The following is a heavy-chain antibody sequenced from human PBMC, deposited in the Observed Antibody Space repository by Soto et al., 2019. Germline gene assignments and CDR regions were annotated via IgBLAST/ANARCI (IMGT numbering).Heavy chain of an antibody. J-gene: IGHJ6*02. Sequence: QVQLVQSGAEVKKPGSSVKVSCKASGGTFSSYAISWVRQAPGQGLEWMGGIIPIFGTANYAQKFQGRVTITADESTSTAYMELSSLRSEDTAVYYCARDLGLIPQALRTDYYYGMDVRGQGTTVTVSS. D-gene: IGHD3-3*01. V-gene: IGHV1-69*12. CDR3: ARDLGLIPQALRTDYYYGMDV. CDR1: GGTFSSYA. CDR2: IIPIFGTA.